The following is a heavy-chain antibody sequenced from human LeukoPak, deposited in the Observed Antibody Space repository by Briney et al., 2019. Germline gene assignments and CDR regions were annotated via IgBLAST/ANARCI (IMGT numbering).Heavy chain of an antibody. Sequence: SVKVSCKASGGNFGNYVIHWVRQAPGQGLEWMGRITPFFGVANCAQTFQDRVTFTADKITNTAYMQISSLKSEDTAVYFCARDTNEEYSSSSDGLAVWGQGTTVTVSS. D-gene: IGHD6-6*01. CDR2: ITPFFGVA. CDR3: ARDTNEEYSSSSDGLAV. J-gene: IGHJ6*02. CDR1: GGNFGNYV. V-gene: IGHV1-69*04.